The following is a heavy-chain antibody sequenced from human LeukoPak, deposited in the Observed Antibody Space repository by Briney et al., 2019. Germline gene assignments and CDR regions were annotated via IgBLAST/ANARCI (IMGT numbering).Heavy chain of an antibody. J-gene: IGHJ4*02. D-gene: IGHD5-18*01. Sequence: GGSLRLSCEASGFTFSSNAMSWVRQAPGKGLEWVAVISYDGSNKYYADSVKGRFTISRDNSKNTLYLQMSSLRAEDTAVYYCARGGSGYSYGKIDYWGQGTLVTVSS. CDR2: ISYDGSNK. V-gene: IGHV3-30*03. CDR3: ARGGSGYSYGKIDY. CDR1: GFTFSSNA.